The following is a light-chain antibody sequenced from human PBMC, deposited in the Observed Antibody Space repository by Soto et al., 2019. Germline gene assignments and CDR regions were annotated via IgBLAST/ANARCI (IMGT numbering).Light chain of an antibody. CDR2: DVS. V-gene: IGLV2-14*01. Sequence: QSALTQPASVSGSPGQSITISCTGTSSDVGAYNYVSWYQQHPGKAPKFMIYDVSNRPSGVSSRFSGSKSGNTASLTISGLQADDEADYYCSSYTSSDSWVFGGGTKLTVL. CDR3: SSYTSSDSWV. J-gene: IGLJ3*02. CDR1: SSDVGAYNY.